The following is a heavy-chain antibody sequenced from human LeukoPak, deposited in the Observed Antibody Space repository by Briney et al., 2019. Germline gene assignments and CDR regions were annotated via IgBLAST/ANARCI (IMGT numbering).Heavy chain of an antibody. V-gene: IGHV4-38-2*02. CDR1: GSSISSGYY. Sequence: PSETLSLTCAVSGSSISSGYYWGWIRQPPGKGLEWIGSIYHSGSTYYNPSLKSRVTILVDTSKNQFSLRLSSVTAADTAVYYCAREGRQDYVYFDYWGQGTLVTVSS. CDR3: AREGRQDYVYFDY. CDR2: IYHSGST. D-gene: IGHD4-17*01. J-gene: IGHJ4*02.